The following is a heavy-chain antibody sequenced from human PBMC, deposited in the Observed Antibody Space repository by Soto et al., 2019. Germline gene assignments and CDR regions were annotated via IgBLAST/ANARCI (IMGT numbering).Heavy chain of an antibody. J-gene: IGHJ6*02. V-gene: IGHV4-31*03. CDR1: GGSISSGGYY. Sequence: PSETLSLTCTVSGGSISSGGYYWSWIRQHPGKGLEWIGYIYYSGSTYYNPSLKSRVTISVDTSKNQFSLKLSSVTAADTAVYYCAREGRRDCSGGSCYSLGDTDEYGMDVWGQGTTVTVSS. CDR3: AREGRRDCSGGSCYSLGDTDEYGMDV. D-gene: IGHD2-15*01. CDR2: IYYSGST.